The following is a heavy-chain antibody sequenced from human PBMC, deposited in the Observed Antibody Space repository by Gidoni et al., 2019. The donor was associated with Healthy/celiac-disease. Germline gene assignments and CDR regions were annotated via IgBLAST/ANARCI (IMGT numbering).Heavy chain of an antibody. V-gene: IGHV4-31*02. CDR1: GYY. CDR2: IYYSGST. CDR3: ARGLTVSSPLERHFDY. J-gene: IGHJ4*02. D-gene: IGHD6-6*01. Sequence: GYYWSWIRQHPGKGLEWIGYIYYSGSTYYNPSLKSRVTISVDTSKNQFSLKLSSVTAADTAVYYCARGLTVSSPLERHFDYWGQGTLVTVSS.